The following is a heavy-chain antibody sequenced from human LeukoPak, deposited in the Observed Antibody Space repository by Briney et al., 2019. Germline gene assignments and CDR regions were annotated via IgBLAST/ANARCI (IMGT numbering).Heavy chain of an antibody. Sequence: ASVKVSCKTSGYTFTSYDINWVRQATVQGLEWMGWMNPNSGNTGYAQKFQGRVTMTRNTSISTAYMELSSLRSEDTAVYYCARELGTTVTTGGYWGQGTLVTVSS. CDR2: MNPNSGNT. V-gene: IGHV1-8*01. D-gene: IGHD4-17*01. J-gene: IGHJ4*02. CDR1: GYTFTSYD. CDR3: ARELGTTVTTGGY.